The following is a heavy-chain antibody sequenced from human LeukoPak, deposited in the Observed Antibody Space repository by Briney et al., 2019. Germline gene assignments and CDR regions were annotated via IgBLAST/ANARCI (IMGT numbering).Heavy chain of an antibody. CDR1: GYTFTCYY. Sequence: GASVKVSCKASGYTFTCYYMHWVRQAPGQGLEWMGWINPNSGGTNYAQKFQGRVTMTRDTSISTAYMELSRLRSDDTAVYYCARDPYYDFWSGYSAQANWFDPWGQGTLVTVSS. V-gene: IGHV1-2*02. CDR2: INPNSGGT. J-gene: IGHJ5*02. D-gene: IGHD3-3*01. CDR3: ARDPYYDFWSGYSAQANWFDP.